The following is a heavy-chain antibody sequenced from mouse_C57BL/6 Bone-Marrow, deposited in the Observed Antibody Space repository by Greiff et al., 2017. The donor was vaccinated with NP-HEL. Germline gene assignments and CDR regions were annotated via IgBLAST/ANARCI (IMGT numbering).Heavy chain of an antibody. V-gene: IGHV1-85*01. D-gene: IGHD1-1*01. CDR3: ARDYYYGSSYVGFAY. J-gene: IGHJ3*01. Sequence: VQLQQSGPELVKPGASVKLSCKASGYTFTSYDINWVKQRPGQGLEWIGWIYPRDGSTKYNEKFKGKATLTVDTSSSTAYMELHSLTSEGSAVYFCARDYYYGSSYVGFAYWGQGTLVTVSA. CDR2: IYPRDGST. CDR1: GYTFTSYD.